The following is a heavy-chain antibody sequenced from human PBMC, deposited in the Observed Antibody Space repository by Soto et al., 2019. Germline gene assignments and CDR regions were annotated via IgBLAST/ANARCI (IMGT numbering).Heavy chain of an antibody. J-gene: IGHJ6*02. Sequence: EVQLVESGGGLVQPGRSLRLSCAASGFTFDDYAMHWVRQAPGKGLAWVSGISWNSGSIGYADSVKGRFTISRDNAKNSLYLQMNSVRAEDTALYYCAKDGHGSSLPVNYYYYGMDVWGQGTTVTVSS. CDR1: GFTFDDYA. CDR3: AKDGHGSSLPVNYYYYGMDV. D-gene: IGHD6-6*01. V-gene: IGHV3-9*01. CDR2: ISWNSGSI.